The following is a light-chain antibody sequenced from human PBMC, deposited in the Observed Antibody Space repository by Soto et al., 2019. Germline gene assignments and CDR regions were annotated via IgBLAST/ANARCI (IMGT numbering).Light chain of an antibody. J-gene: IGLJ1*01. CDR2: EVT. CDR3: YSYTRSSTFV. CDR1: SSDVGGYKY. Sequence: QSALTQPASVSGSPGQSITISCTGTSSDVGGYKYVSWFQQHPDKAPKLMIYEVTNRPSGISNRFSGSKSGNTASLTISGLQAEDEADYYCYSYTRSSTFVFGTGTKVTVL. V-gene: IGLV2-14*01.